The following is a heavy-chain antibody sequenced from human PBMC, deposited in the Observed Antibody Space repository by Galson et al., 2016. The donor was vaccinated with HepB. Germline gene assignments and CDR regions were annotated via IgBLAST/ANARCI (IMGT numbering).Heavy chain of an antibody. Sequence: SLRLSCAASGFSFSSYGMQWVRQAPAKGLEWVALIWYDGSDKYYADSVKGRFTISRDNSKNTVYLQMNSLRADDTAVYYCAKDPYYYGSGSYYFDYWGQGTLVTVSS. CDR1: GFSFSSYG. CDR3: AKDPYYYGSGSYYFDY. J-gene: IGHJ4*02. V-gene: IGHV3-33*06. D-gene: IGHD3-10*01. CDR2: IWYDGSDK.